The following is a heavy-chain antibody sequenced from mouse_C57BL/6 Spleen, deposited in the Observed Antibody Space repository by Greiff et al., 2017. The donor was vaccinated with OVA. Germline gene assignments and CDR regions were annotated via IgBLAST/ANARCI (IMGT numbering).Heavy chain of an antibody. D-gene: IGHD2-3*01. Sequence: VQLQQPGAELVMPGASVKLSCKASGYTFTSYWMHWVKQRPGQGLEWIGEIDPSDSYTNYNQKFKGKSTLTVDKSSSPAYMQLSSLTSEDAAVDYCARFGDGYYLDYWGQGTTLTVSS. CDR3: ARFGDGYYLDY. CDR1: GYTFTSYW. J-gene: IGHJ2*01. V-gene: IGHV1-69*01. CDR2: IDPSDSYT.